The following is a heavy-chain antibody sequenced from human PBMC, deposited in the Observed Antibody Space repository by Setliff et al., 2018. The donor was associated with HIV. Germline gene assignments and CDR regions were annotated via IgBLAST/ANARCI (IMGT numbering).Heavy chain of an antibody. CDR2: IYHSGST. V-gene: IGHV4-38-2*01. J-gene: IGHJ6*02. CDR3: ARQYNRQYGMDV. D-gene: IGHD1-20*01. CDR1: GYSISSGYY. Sequence: PSETLSLTCAVSGYSISSGYYWGWIRQPPGKGLEWIGSIYHSGSTYYNPSLKSRVTISVDTSKNQFSQKLSSVTAADTAVYYCARQYNRQYGMDVWGQGTTVTVSS.